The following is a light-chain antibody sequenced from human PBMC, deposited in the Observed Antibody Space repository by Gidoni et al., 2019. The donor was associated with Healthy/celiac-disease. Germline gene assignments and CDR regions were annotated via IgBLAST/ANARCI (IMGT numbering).Light chain of an antibody. V-gene: IGKV2-28*01. J-gene: IGKJ2*04. CDR3: MQALQTPPSS. CDR2: LGS. Sequence: EIGMTQSPLSLPVTPGEPASISCRSSQSLLHSNGYNYLDWYLQKPGQSPQLLIYLGSNRASGVPDRFSGSGSGTDFTLKISRVEAEDVGVYYCMQALQTPPSSFGQGTKLEIK. CDR1: QSLLHSNGYNY.